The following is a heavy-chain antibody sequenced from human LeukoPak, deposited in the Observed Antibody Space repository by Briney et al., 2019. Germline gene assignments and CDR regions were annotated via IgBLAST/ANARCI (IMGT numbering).Heavy chain of an antibody. CDR1: GFTFSSYA. CDR3: AKTPCLGLGGSCFLPYFDY. J-gene: IGHJ4*02. D-gene: IGHD2-15*01. V-gene: IGHV3-23*01. CDR2: ISGSGGST. Sequence: PGGSLRLSCAASGFTFSSYAMSCVRQAPGKGLEWVSAISGSGGSTYYADSVKGRFTISRDNSKNTLYLQMISLRAEDTAVYYCAKTPCLGLGGSCFLPYFDYWGPGTLVTVSS.